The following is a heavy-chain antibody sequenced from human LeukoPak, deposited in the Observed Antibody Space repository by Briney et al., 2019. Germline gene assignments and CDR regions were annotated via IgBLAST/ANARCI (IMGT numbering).Heavy chain of an antibody. D-gene: IGHD6-25*01. CDR2: ISGSSGGT. Sequence: GGSLRLSCAASGFTFSSYAMSWVRQAPGKGLEWVSVISGSSGGTYYADSVKGRFTISRDNSKNTVFLQMNGLRAEDTAVYYCAKDAGHCSGINCHIDNWGQGTQVTVSS. J-gene: IGHJ4*02. V-gene: IGHV3-23*01. CDR3: AKDAGHCSGINCHIDN. CDR1: GFTFSSYA.